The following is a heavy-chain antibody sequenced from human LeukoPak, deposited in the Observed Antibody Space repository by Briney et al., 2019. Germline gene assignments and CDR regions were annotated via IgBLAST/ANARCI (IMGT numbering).Heavy chain of an antibody. V-gene: IGHV1-69*01. J-gene: IGHJ4*02. D-gene: IGHD5-18*01. Sequence: GSSVKVSCKASGGTFSSYAISWVRQAPGQGLGWMGGIIPIFGTANYAQKFQGRVTITADESTSTAYMELSSLRSEDTAVYYCARAGYSYGYRDGYNSFDYWGQGTLVTVSS. CDR3: ARAGYSYGYRDGYNSFDY. CDR1: GGTFSSYA. CDR2: IIPIFGTA.